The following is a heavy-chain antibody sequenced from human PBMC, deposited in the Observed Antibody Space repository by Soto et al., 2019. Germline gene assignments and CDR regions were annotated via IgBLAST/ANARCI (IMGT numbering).Heavy chain of an antibody. V-gene: IGHV4-61*01. Sequence: PSETLSLTCTVSGGSGNSGTYYWNWIRQPPGKGLEWIGLIYNSGSTKYNPFLKSRVTISVDTSKNQFSLKLSSVTAADTAVYYCAREFGNWGQGIQVTVSS. J-gene: IGHJ4*02. CDR2: IYNSGST. CDR3: AREFGN. CDR1: GGSGNSGTYY. D-gene: IGHD3-10*01.